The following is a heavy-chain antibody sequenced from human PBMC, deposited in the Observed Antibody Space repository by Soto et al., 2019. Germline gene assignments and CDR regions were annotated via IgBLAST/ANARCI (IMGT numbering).Heavy chain of an antibody. CDR2: ISYDGSNK. CDR1: GFTFSSYA. CDR3: ARDSSSPPFDY. D-gene: IGHD6-6*01. J-gene: IGHJ4*02. Sequence: GGSLRLSCAASGFTFSSYAMHWVRQAPGKGLEWVAVISYDGSNKYYADSVKGRFTISRDNSKNTLYLQMNSLRAEDTAVYYCARDSSSPPFDYWGQGTLVTVSS. V-gene: IGHV3-30-3*01.